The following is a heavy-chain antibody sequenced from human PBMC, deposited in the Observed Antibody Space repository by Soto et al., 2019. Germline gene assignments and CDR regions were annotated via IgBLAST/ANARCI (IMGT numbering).Heavy chain of an antibody. CDR3: ARDRHCSGGSCSPSRAFDI. CDR1: GFTFSDYY. D-gene: IGHD2-15*01. J-gene: IGHJ3*02. Sequence: QVQLVESGGGLVKPGGSLRLSCAASGFTFSDYYMSWIRQAPGKGLEWVSYISSSSSYTNYADSVKGRFTISRDNDKNTLYLQLNSLRAEATAVYYCARDRHCSGGSCSPSRAFDIWGQGTMVTVSS. V-gene: IGHV3-11*06. CDR2: ISSSSSYT.